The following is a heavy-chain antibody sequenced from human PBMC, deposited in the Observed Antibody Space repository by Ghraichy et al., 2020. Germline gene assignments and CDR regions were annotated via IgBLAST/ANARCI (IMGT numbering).Heavy chain of an antibody. V-gene: IGHV3-30*03. Sequence: GGSLRLSCAASGFTFSSYGMHWVRQAPGKGLEWVAVISYDGSNKYYADSVKGRFTISRDNSKNTLYLQMNSLRAEDTAVYYCVSAQLARYYCDYWGQGTLVTVSS. CDR2: ISYDGSNK. D-gene: IGHD6-6*01. CDR1: GFTFSSYG. CDR3: VSAQLARYYCDY. J-gene: IGHJ4*02.